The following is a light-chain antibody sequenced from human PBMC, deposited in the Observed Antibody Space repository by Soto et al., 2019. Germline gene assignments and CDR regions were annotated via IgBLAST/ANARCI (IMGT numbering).Light chain of an antibody. J-gene: IGLJ1*01. Sequence: QSVLTQPPSASGTPGQRVTISCSGSSSNIGSNTVNWYQQLPGTAPKLLIYSNNQRRSGVPDRFSGSKSGTSASLAISGLQSEDEADYYCAAWDDSLNGFYVFGTGTKLTVL. CDR1: SSNIGSNT. CDR2: SNN. CDR3: AAWDDSLNGFYV. V-gene: IGLV1-44*01.